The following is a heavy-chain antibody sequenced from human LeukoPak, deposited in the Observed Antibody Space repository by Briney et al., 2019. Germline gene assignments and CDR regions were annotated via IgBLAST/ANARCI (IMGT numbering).Heavy chain of an antibody. CDR2: ISSSCSTI. J-gene: IGHJ4*02. CDR1: GFTFSDYY. V-gene: IGHV3-11*01. CDR3: ARTVSEPLRYFGWLMSYFDY. Sequence: GGSLGLSCAASGFTFSDYYMSWIRQAPGKGLEWVSYISSSCSTIYYAHSVKSRLTISRDNAKNSRYLQMNRLRAEDTAVYCCARTVSEPLRYFGWLMSYFDYWGQGTLVTVSS. D-gene: IGHD3-9*01.